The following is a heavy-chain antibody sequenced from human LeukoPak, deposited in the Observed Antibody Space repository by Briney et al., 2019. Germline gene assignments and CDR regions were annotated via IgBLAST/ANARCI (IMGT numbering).Heavy chain of an antibody. V-gene: IGHV3-21*01. D-gene: IGHD3-22*01. CDR3: ARDWYYYDSSGPRGDNDY. Sequence: PGGSLRLSCAASGFTFNNYWMNWVRQAPGKGLEWVSSISSSSSYIYYADSVKGRFTISRDNAKNSLYLQMNSLRAEDTAVYYCARDWYYYDSSGPRGDNDYWGQGTLVTVSS. CDR2: ISSSSSYI. CDR1: GFTFNNYW. J-gene: IGHJ4*02.